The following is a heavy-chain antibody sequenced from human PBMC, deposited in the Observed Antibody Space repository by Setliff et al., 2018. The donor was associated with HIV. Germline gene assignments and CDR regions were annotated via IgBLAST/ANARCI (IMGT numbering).Heavy chain of an antibody. CDR3: ARGSRGARASKIDSSGYYLVY. J-gene: IGHJ4*02. Sequence: KTSETLSLTCTVSGGPISSSSYYWGWIRQPPGKGLEWIGSIYYSGSTYYNPSLKSRVTISVDTSKNQFSLKLSSVTAADTAVYYCARGSRGARASKIDSSGYYLVYWGQGTLVTVSS. CDR1: GGPISSSSYY. V-gene: IGHV4-39*07. D-gene: IGHD3-22*01. CDR2: IYYSGST.